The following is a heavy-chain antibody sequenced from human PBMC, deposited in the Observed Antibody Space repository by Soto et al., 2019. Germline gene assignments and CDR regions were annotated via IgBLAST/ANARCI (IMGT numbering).Heavy chain of an antibody. J-gene: IGHJ3*02. D-gene: IGHD3-22*01. CDR2: IIPILGTA. CDR3: AREGLKRITMIVVAPGAFDI. V-gene: IGHV1-69*08. Sequence: GASVKVSCKASGGTFSSYSISWVRQAPGQGLEWMGRIIPILGTANYAQKFQGRVTITADKSTSTADMELSSLRSEDTAVYYCAREGLKRITMIVVAPGAFDIWGQGTMVTVS. CDR1: GGTFSSYS.